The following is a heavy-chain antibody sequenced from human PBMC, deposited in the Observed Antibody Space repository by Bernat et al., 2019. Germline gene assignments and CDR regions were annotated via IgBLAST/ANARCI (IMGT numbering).Heavy chain of an antibody. D-gene: IGHD3-16*01. CDR1: GFSLTTSGVG. CDR3: AHIEITFGGVQRLDAFDF. Sequence: QITLKESGPTLVKPTQTLTLTCTFAGFSLTTSGVGVGWIRQPPGEALDWLAVIYWDDDHRYSPSLRGRLTITKDLSKSQVVLTLTNMDPLDTATYFCAHIEITFGGVQRLDAFDFWGQGTMVTVSS. J-gene: IGHJ3*01. V-gene: IGHV2-5*02. CDR2: IYWDDDH.